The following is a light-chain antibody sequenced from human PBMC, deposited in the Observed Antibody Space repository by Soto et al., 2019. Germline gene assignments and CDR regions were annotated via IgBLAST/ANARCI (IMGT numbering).Light chain of an antibody. J-gene: IGKJ5*01. CDR2: GAS. Sequence: EIVMTQSPATLSVSPGDGATLSCRASQGISTNLAWYQQKPEQSPRLLIYGASTRAAGIPARFRGSRSGTEFTLTISSLLSEDFAVYYCQQYDNWPPITFGQGTRLEI. V-gene: IGKV3-15*01. CDR3: QQYDNWPPIT. CDR1: QGISTN.